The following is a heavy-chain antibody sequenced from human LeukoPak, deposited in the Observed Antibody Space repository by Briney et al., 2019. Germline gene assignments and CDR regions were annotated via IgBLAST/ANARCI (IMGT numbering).Heavy chain of an antibody. CDR3: ARLDYYGSGSYGLSFDY. D-gene: IGHD3-10*01. CDR2: IYYSGST. J-gene: IGHJ4*02. CDR1: GGSISSYY. Sequence: SETLSLTCTVSGGSISSYYWSWIRQPPGKGLEWIGYIYYSGSTKYNPSLKSRVTLSIDTSKNQFSLKLSSVTAADTAVYYCARLDYYGSGSYGLSFDYWGQGTLVTVAS. V-gene: IGHV4-59*12.